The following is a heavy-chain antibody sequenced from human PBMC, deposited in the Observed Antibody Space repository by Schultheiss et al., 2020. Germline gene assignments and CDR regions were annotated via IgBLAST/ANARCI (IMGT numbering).Heavy chain of an antibody. D-gene: IGHD3-9*01. V-gene: IGHV3-30*18. Sequence: WGSMRLACAASGFTFSSYGMHWVRQAPGKGLEWVAVISYDGSNKYYADSVKGRFTISRDNSKNTLYLQMNSLRAEDTAVYYCAKDGPDDILTDYSYYYYGMDVWGKGTTVTVSS. J-gene: IGHJ6*04. CDR2: ISYDGSNK. CDR3: AKDGPDDILTDYSYYYYGMDV. CDR1: GFTFSSYG.